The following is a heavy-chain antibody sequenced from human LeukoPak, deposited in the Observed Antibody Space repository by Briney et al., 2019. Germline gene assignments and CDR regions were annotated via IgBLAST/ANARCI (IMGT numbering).Heavy chain of an antibody. CDR1: GFTFSNYA. V-gene: IGHV3-23*01. CDR2: IGSAGVTT. D-gene: IGHD2/OR15-2a*01. J-gene: IGHJ4*02. CDR3: AKDTSFLPALFDS. Sequence: SGGSLRLSCAASGFTFSNYAMNWVRQAPGKGLEWVSGIGSAGVTTNLADSVKGRFTISRDNSNNMVYLQMDSLRAEDSAVYYCAKDTSFLPALFDSWGQGTMVTVSS.